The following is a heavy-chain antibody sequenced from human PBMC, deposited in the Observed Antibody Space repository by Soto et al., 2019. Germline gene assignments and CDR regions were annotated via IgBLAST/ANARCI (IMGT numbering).Heavy chain of an antibody. CDR1: GFTFSDYY. J-gene: IGHJ4*02. CDR3: ARESMYYYDSSGKALAFDY. D-gene: IGHD3-22*01. V-gene: IGHV3-11*01. CDR2: ISDSTI. Sequence: QVQLVESGGGLVKPGGSLRLSCAVSGFTFSDYYMSWIRQAPGKGLEWVSYISDSTINYADSVKGRFTISRDNAKNSLYLQMNSLRPEDTALYYCARESMYYYDSSGKALAFDYWGQGTLVTVSS.